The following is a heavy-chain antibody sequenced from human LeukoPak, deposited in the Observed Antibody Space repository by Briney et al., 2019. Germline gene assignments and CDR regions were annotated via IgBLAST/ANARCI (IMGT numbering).Heavy chain of an antibody. CDR2: IFTSGST. Sequence: SETLSLTCTVSGGSISSYCWSWVRQPPGKGLERIGYIFTSGSTDYNPSLKSRVTMSVDTSKNQLSMELRFLTAADTAVYYCATSHDVKTAPYDLWGQGTLVTVSS. D-gene: IGHD2-21*01. CDR1: GGSISSYC. V-gene: IGHV4-4*09. J-gene: IGHJ5*02. CDR3: ATSHDVKTAPYDL.